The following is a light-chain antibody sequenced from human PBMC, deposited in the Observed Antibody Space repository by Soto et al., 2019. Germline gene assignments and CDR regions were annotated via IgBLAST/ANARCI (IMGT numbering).Light chain of an antibody. CDR1: QSINHY. J-gene: IGKJ2*01. Sequence: DIVLTQSPGTLSLSPGERVTLSCRASQSINHYLAWYQQKPGQAPRLLIYDASNSATGIPSRFSGRGSGTDFTLRISGLEPEDFATYYCQQRAGWPYTFGQGNRLEIK. V-gene: IGKV3-11*01. CDR2: DAS. CDR3: QQRAGWPYT.